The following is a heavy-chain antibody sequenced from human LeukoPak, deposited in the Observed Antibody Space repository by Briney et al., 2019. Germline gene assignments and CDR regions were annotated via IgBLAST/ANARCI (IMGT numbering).Heavy chain of an antibody. CDR1: GASINNGHHY. D-gene: IGHD3-16*01. J-gene: IGHJ4*01. Sequence: SETLSLTCSGASINNGHHYRAWIRQPPGKGLEWIGTIHYSGTPIFYNPSLERRVPLFADTSKNQFSLPLSSVTAADPATYYCAAGGDRAKAGYWGHGTLVTVSS. CDR3: AAGGDRAKAGY. CDR2: IHYSGTPI. V-gene: IGHV4-39*01.